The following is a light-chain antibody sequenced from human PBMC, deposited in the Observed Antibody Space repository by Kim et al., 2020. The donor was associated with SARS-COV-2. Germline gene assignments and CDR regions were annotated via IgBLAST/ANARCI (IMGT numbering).Light chain of an antibody. J-gene: IGLJ2*01. V-gene: IGLV3-1*01. CDR2: QDN. CDR3: QAWDSSTVV. CDR1: KLGDKN. Sequence: SYELTQPPSVSVSPGQTASITCSGDKLGDKNACRYQQKPGQSPVLVIYQDNKRPSGIPERFSGSNSGNTATLTISGTQAMDEADYYCQAWDSSTVVFGGGTKLAVL.